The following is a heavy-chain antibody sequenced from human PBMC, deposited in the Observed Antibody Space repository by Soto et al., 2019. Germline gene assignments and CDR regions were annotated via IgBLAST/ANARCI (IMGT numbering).Heavy chain of an antibody. CDR3: TRGGGDGYNSAY. D-gene: IGHD5-12*01. Sequence: EVHLVESGGGLVQPGGSLRLSCVASGFTFSDYYMDWVRQAPGKGLEWVGRTRDKVNSYTTEYAASVKGRFTISRDDSKNSVYLQMNSLKTEDTAVYYCTRGGGDGYNSAYWGQGTLVTVSS. CDR2: TRDKVNSYTT. J-gene: IGHJ4*02. V-gene: IGHV3-72*01. CDR1: GFTFSDYY.